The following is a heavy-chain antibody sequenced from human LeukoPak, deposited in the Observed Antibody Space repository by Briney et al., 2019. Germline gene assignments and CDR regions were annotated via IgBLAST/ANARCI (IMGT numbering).Heavy chain of an antibody. V-gene: IGHV3-30*02. J-gene: IGHJ4*02. CDR3: ANPRGWFGELFDY. CDR1: GFTVSSYG. Sequence: GGSLRLSCAAAGFTVSSYGMHWVRQAPGKGREWVAFIKYDGSNKYYADSVKGRFTISRDNSRNTMYLQMNSLRAEDTALYYCANPRGWFGELFDYWGPGTLVTVSS. D-gene: IGHD3-10*01. CDR2: IKYDGSNK.